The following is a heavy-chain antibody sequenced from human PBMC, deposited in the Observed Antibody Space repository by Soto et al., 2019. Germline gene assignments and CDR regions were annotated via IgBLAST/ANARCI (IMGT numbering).Heavy chain of an antibody. Sequence: GGSLRLSCAASGFTFSSYSMNWVRQAPGKGLEWVSYISSSSSTIYYADSVKGRFTISRDNAKNSLYLQMNSLRAEDTAVYYCARDRSSIAARQSFSPEGPDAFDIWGQGTMVTISS. J-gene: IGHJ3*02. V-gene: IGHV3-48*01. CDR3: ARDRSSIAARQSFSPEGPDAFDI. CDR2: ISSSSSTI. D-gene: IGHD6-6*01. CDR1: GFTFSSYS.